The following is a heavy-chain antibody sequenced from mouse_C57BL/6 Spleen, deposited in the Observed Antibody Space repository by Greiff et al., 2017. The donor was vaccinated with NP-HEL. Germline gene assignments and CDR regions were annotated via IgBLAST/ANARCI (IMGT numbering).Heavy chain of an antibody. Sequence: VQLQQPGAELVMPGASVKLSCKASGYTFTSYWMHWVKQRPGQGLEWIGEIDPSDSYTNYNQKFKGKSTLTVDKSSSTAYMRLSSLTSEDSAVYYCARGGDYDDPYYAMDYWGQGTSVTVSS. J-gene: IGHJ4*01. CDR3: ARGGDYDDPYYAMDY. CDR1: GYTFTSYW. CDR2: IDPSDSYT. V-gene: IGHV1-69*01. D-gene: IGHD2-4*01.